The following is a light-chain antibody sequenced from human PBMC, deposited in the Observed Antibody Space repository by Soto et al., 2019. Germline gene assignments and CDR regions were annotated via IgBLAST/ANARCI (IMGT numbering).Light chain of an antibody. CDR2: GAS. V-gene: IGKV3-15*01. J-gene: IGKJ1*01. Sequence: EIVMTQSPATLSVSPGERATLSFRASQSVSILLAWYQQKPGQAPGLLIYGASTRATGIPARFSGSGSGADFTLTISSLQPEDFATYYCQQTYSTPPTFGQGTKVDIK. CDR1: QSVSIL. CDR3: QQTYSTPPT.